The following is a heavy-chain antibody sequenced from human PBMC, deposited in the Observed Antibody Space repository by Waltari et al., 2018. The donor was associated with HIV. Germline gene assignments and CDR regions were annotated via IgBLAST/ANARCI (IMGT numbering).Heavy chain of an antibody. Sequence: VQLVQSGAEVKKPGSAVKVSCKDCGGTFSTSGINWIPQAPGQVLEWMGTVIPFLGIANYARHFPRRVTISANTSTNTTYMAFTGLKFEDTAIYYCARADVLGVGEADLSHWGQGTLVTVPS. CDR1: GGTFSTSG. CDR2: VIPFLGIA. V-gene: IGHV1-69*04. J-gene: IGHJ4*02. D-gene: IGHD3-10*01. CDR3: ARADVLGVGEADLSH.